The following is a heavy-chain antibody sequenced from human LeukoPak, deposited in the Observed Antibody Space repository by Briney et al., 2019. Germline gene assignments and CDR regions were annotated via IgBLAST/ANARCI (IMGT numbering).Heavy chain of an antibody. Sequence: SETLSLTCTVSGGSISSGGYYWSWIRQHPGKGLEWIGYIYYSGSTYYNPSLKSRVTISVDTSKKQFSLKLSSVTAADTAVYYCARVPSRYYGSGSSLDPWGQGALVTVSS. D-gene: IGHD3-10*01. CDR3: ARVPSRYYGSGSSLDP. J-gene: IGHJ5*02. CDR1: GGSISSGGYY. CDR2: IYYSGST. V-gene: IGHV4-31*03.